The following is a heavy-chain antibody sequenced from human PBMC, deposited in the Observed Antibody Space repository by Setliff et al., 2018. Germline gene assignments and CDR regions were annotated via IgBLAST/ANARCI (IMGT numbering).Heavy chain of an antibody. V-gene: IGHV4-39*01. J-gene: IGHJ3*01. Sequence: SETLSLTCTVSGGSIRSSYYYWGWIRQPPGKGLEWIGSIYYNGSTHFNPSLKSRVAISVDTSKNLLSLRVNSVTATDTAAYYCARPLEESFGGVRDSDAFDVWGQGTMVTVSS. CDR1: GGSIRSSYYY. D-gene: IGHD3-16*01. CDR3: ARPLEESFGGVRDSDAFDV. CDR2: IYYNGST.